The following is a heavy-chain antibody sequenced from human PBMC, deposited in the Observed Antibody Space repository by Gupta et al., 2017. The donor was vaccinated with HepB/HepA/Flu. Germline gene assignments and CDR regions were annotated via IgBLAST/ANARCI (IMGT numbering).Heavy chain of an antibody. V-gene: IGHV3-66*01. J-gene: IGHJ4*02. CDR3: ARGVASASHY. CDR1: GFTVSSTY. Sequence: EVQLVESGGGLVQPGGSLRLSCAASGFTVSSTYMSWVRQAPGKGLEWVSVIFSAGTTYDADSVKGRFTVSRDNSKNTLYLQMNSLRVEDTAVYYCARGVASASHYWGQGTLVTVSS. CDR2: IFSAGTT. D-gene: IGHD6-13*01.